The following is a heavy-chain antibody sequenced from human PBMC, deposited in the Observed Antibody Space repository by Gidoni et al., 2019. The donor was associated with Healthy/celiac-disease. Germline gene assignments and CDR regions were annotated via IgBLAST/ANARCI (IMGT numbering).Heavy chain of an antibody. CDR1: GATFSSYA. CDR3: AELRSDYGDYYFDY. CDR2: IIPILGIA. Sequence: QVQLVQSGAEVKKPGSSVKVSCKASGATFSSYAISWVRQAPGQGLEWMGRIIPILGIANYAQKFQGRVTITADKSTSTAYMELSSLRSEDTAVYYCAELRSDYGDYYFDYWGQGTLVTVSS. V-gene: IGHV1-69*04. D-gene: IGHD4-17*01. J-gene: IGHJ4*02.